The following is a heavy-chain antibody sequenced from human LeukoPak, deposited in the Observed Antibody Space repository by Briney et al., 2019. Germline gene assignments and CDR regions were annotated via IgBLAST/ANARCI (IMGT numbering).Heavy chain of an antibody. CDR1: GFTFSDYY. D-gene: IGHD6-19*01. J-gene: IGHJ4*02. CDR2: IKSKTDGGTT. V-gene: IGHV3-15*01. CDR3: TTGSSQWLPLDY. Sequence: GGSLRLSCAASGFTFSDYYMSWIRQAPGKGLEWVGRIKSKTDGGTTDYAAPVKGRFTISRDDSKNTLYLQMNSLKTEDTAVYYCTTGSSQWLPLDYWGQGTLVTVSS.